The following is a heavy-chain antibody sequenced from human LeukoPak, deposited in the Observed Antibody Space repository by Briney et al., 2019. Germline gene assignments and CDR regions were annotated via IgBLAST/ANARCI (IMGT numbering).Heavy chain of an antibody. V-gene: IGHV3-23*01. D-gene: IGHD2-2*02. CDR2: ISGSGANT. CDR3: ARYCISTSCHRSLDY. Sequence: PGGSLRLSCAASGFTFSSYAMSWVRQAPGKGLEWVSVISGSGANTYYAVSVKGRLTISRDNSKNTLYLQMNSLRAEDTAVYYCARYCISTSCHRSLDYWGQGTLVTVSS. CDR1: GFTFSSYA. J-gene: IGHJ4*02.